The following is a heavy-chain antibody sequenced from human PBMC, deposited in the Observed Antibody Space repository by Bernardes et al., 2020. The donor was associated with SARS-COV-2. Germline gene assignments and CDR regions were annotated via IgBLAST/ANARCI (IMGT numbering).Heavy chain of an antibody. D-gene: IGHD2-8*01. CDR2: VYHSGDT. CDR1: GDSIRGYF. Sequence: SETLSLTCTVSGDSIRGYFLSWVRQPPGKGLEWIGYVYHSGDTTYNPSLKSRVTISVDTSKSQFSLKLNSVTAADTAVNYWARDRPMVSPPGDSGIDDWGQGTTVTVSS. J-gene: IGHJ6*02. CDR3: ARDRPMVSPPGDSGIDD. V-gene: IGHV4-59*01.